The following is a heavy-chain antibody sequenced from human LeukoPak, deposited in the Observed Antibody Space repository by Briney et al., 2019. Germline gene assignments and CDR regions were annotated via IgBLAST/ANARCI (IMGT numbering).Heavy chain of an antibody. V-gene: IGHV3-48*01. Sequence: GGSLRLSCAASGFTFRSFGMNWVRQAPGKGLEWVSYINSTSSTIYYADSVKGRFTISRDNAKNSLYLQISSLRAEDTAVYYCARSHCSGGSCHFYYFDYWGQGTLATDCS. CDR1: GFTFRSFG. D-gene: IGHD2-15*01. J-gene: IGHJ4*02. CDR2: INSTSSTI. CDR3: ARSHCSGGSCHFYYFDY.